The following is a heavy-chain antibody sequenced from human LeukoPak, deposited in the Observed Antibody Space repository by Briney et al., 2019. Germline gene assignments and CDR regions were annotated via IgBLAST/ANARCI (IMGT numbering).Heavy chain of an antibody. D-gene: IGHD6-6*01. CDR2: INSDGSWT. Sequence: GGSLRLSCAASGNYWMHWVRQAPGKGLVWVSHINSDGSWTSYADSVKGRFTISKDNAKNTLYLQINSLRAEDTAIYYCAKDRTTTARIFDYWGQGTLVTVSS. CDR3: AKDRTTTARIFDY. CDR1: GNYW. V-gene: IGHV3-74*01. J-gene: IGHJ4*02.